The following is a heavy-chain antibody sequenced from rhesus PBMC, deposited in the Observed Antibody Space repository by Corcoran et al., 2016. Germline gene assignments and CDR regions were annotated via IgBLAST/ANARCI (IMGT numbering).Heavy chain of an antibody. J-gene: IGHJ4*01. Sequence: QVQLQESGPAVVKPSETLSLTCAVSGGSISSSNWWSWIRQSPGKGLEWIGGIYGSGGSTEYNPSLKSRVTISRDTSKNQFSLKLSSVTAADTAVYYCARRAAAFDYWGQGVLVTVSS. CDR2: IYGSGGST. CDR1: GGSISSSNW. V-gene: IGHV4-93*01. D-gene: IGHD6-43*01. CDR3: ARRAAAFDY.